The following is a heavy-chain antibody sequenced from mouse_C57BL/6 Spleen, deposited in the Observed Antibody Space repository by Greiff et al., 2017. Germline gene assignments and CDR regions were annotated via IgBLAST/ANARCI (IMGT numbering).Heavy chain of an antibody. D-gene: IGHD2-10*01. CDR2: ISGGGGNT. J-gene: IGHJ1*03. CDR1: GFTFSSYT. CDR3: AREGLPPTRYFDV. V-gene: IGHV5-9*01. Sequence: EVQVVESGGGLVKPGGSLKLSCAASGFTFSSYTMSWVRQTPEKRLEWVATISGGGGNTYYPDSVKGRFTISRDNAKNTLYLQMSSLRSEDTALYYCAREGLPPTRYFDVWGTGTTVTVSS.